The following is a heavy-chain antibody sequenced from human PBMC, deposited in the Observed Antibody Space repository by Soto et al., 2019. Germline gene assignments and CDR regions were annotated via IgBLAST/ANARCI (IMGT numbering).Heavy chain of an antibody. Sequence: QLQLQESGPGLVKPSETLSLTCTVSGGSVSSSSYYWGWIRQPPGKGLEWIGTIYYGGSPYYNPPLKSRVTISVDTSKNQFSLKLSSVTAADTAVYYCASLVVLYWPFDYWGQGTLVTVSS. D-gene: IGHD2-15*01. V-gene: IGHV4-39*01. J-gene: IGHJ4*02. CDR1: GGSVSSSSYY. CDR2: IYYGGSP. CDR3: ASLVVLYWPFDY.